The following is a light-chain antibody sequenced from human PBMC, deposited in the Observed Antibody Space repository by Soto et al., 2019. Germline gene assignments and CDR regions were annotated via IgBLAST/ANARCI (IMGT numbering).Light chain of an antibody. CDR2: GTS. V-gene: IGKV1-9*01. CDR1: QGISTY. CDR3: QQLARYPLS. Sequence: DIQLTQSPSFLSASVGNRVTITCRASQGISTYLAWYQQKPGKAPKLLIYGTSTLQSGVPSRFSGSGSGTEFTLTITSLQPEDFATYYCQQLARYPLSFGGGTKVEIK. J-gene: IGKJ4*01.